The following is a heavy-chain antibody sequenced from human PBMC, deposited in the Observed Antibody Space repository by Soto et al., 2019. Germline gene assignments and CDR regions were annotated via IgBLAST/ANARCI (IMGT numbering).Heavy chain of an antibody. Sequence: QVQLVQSGAEVKKPGASVKVSCKASGYTFTSYGISWVRQAPGQGLEWMGWISAYNGNTNYAQKLQGRVTMTTDTATSTAYMELRSLRSDDTAVYYCARDLGDIVVVPAAIPLDYWGQETLVTVSS. D-gene: IGHD2-2*01. CDR2: ISAYNGNT. CDR3: ARDLGDIVVVPAAIPLDY. V-gene: IGHV1-18*01. J-gene: IGHJ4*02. CDR1: GYTFTSYG.